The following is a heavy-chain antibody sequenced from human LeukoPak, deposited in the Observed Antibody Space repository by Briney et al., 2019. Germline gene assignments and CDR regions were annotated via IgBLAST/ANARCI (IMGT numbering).Heavy chain of an antibody. CDR1: GFTFDDYA. CDR3: ARMTPSRLDPNDY. CDR2: ISWNSGSI. D-gene: IGHD3-16*01. Sequence: PGGSPRLSCAASGFTFDDYAMHWVRQAPGKGLEWVSGISWNSGSIGYADSVKGRFTISRDNAKNSLYLQMNSLRAEDTALYYCARMTPSRLDPNDYWGQGTLVTVSS. V-gene: IGHV3-9*01. J-gene: IGHJ4*02.